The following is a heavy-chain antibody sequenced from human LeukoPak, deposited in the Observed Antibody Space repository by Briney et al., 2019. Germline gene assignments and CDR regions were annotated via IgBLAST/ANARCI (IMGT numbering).Heavy chain of an antibody. V-gene: IGHV4-30-2*01. J-gene: IGHJ4*02. CDR3: ARGFYGAGSHFDY. Sequence: SETLSLTYAVSGGSISSGDFPWSWIRQPPGKGLEWIGYIFHTGHTSYNPSLKSRVTISVDMSKNHLSLRLTSVTAADTAVYYCARGFYGAGSHFDYWGQGTLVAVSS. D-gene: IGHD3-10*01. CDR2: IFHTGHT. CDR1: GGSISSGDFP.